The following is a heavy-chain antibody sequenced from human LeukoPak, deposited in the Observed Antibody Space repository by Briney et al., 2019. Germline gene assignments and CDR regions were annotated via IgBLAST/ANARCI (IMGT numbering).Heavy chain of an antibody. V-gene: IGHV5-10-1*01. CDR1: GYSFTSNW. Sequence: GESLKISCKGSGYSFTSNWISWVRQMPGKGLEWMGRIDPSDSYTNYSPSFQGHVTISADKSTSTAYLQWSSLKASDTAMYYCARQPEGTWFDPWGQGTLVTVSS. CDR2: IDPSDSYT. CDR3: ARQPEGTWFDP. D-gene: IGHD1-1*01. J-gene: IGHJ5*02.